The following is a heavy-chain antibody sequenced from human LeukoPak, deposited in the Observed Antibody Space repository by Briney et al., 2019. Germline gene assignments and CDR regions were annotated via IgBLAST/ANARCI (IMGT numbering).Heavy chain of an antibody. CDR1: GDSVTNRNYL. Sequence: SETLSLTCAVSGDSVTNRNYLWGWIRQPPGKGLEWIGNVDNDGRTYYDPSLRGRVTISLDTSKNHFSLNLNFVSDADTAIYYCARYSRVFGWFDPWGRGTQVTVSS. D-gene: IGHD4-11*01. CDR2: VDNDGRT. V-gene: IGHV4-39*02. CDR3: ARYSRVFGWFDP. J-gene: IGHJ5*02.